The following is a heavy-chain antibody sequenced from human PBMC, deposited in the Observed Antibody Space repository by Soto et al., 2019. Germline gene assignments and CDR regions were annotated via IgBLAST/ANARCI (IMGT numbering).Heavy chain of an antibody. CDR1: GGTFSSYA. CDR3: ARPLHSGSYYYFDY. J-gene: IGHJ4*02. D-gene: IGHD1-26*01. CDR2: IIPIFGTA. V-gene: IGHV1-69*13. Sequence: ASVKVSCKASGGTFSSYAISWVRQAPGQGLEWMGGIIPIFGTANYAQKFQGRVTITADESTSTAYMELSSLRSEDTAVYYCARPLHSGSYYYFDYWGQGTLVTVSS.